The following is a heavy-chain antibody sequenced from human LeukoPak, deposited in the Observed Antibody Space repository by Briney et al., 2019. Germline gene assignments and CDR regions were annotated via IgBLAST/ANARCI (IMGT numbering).Heavy chain of an antibody. CDR1: GYTFTSYY. V-gene: IGHV1-69*13. Sequence: SVKVSCKASGYTFTSYYMHWVRQAPGQGLEWMGGIIPIFGTANYAQKFQGRVTITADESTSTAYMELSSLRSEDTAVYYCARDKEAYFDYWGQGTLVTVSS. CDR2: IIPIFGTA. CDR3: ARDKEAYFDY. J-gene: IGHJ4*02.